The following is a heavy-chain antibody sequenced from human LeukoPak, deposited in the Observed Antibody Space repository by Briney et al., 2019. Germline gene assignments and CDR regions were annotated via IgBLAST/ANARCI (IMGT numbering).Heavy chain of an antibody. Sequence: SVKVSCKASGGTFISYAISWVRQAAGQGREWMGGIIPIFGIANYAQKFQGRVTITADKSSSTAYMELSSLRSEDTAVYYCAHIGVGDYDYGMDVWGQGTTVTVSS. CDR3: AHIGVGDYDYGMDV. V-gene: IGHV1-69*10. J-gene: IGHJ6*02. CDR2: IIPIFGIA. D-gene: IGHD2-2*01. CDR1: GGTFISYA.